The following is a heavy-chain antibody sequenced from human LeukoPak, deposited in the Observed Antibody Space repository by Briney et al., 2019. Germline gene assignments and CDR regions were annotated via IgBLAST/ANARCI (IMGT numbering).Heavy chain of an antibody. D-gene: IGHD3-22*01. J-gene: IGHJ3*02. V-gene: IGHV3-30*02. CDR1: GFTFSSYG. Sequence: GGSLRLSCAASGFTFSSYGMHWVRQAPGKGLEWVSFIRYDGSNKYYADSVKGRFTISRDNSKNTLYLQMNSLRAEDTAVYYCARDDTHSDTSGSFYDAFDIWGQGTMVTVSS. CDR2: IRYDGSNK. CDR3: ARDDTHSDTSGSFYDAFDI.